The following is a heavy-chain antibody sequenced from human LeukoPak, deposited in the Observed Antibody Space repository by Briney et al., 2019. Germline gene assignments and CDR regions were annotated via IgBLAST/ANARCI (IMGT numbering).Heavy chain of an antibody. CDR3: DRDAKHTNKVIAY. CDR1: GFTFSNYY. CDR2: ISRNGDSR. V-gene: IGHV3-11*04. Sequence: GGCLRLSCAASGFTFSNYYMGWIPQATGKGLGWVEYISRNGDSRHYADSVKGRFAISRDNGKNSLFLEKKNLRAEDTAVYAWDRDAKHTNKVIAYWGQGTLVTVSS. D-gene: IGHD1/OR15-1a*01. J-gene: IGHJ4*02.